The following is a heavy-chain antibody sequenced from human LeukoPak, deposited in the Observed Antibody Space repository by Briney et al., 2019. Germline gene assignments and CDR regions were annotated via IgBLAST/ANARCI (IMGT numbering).Heavy chain of an antibody. CDR2: IKSKIDGGTI. CDR1: GFTVSSNF. D-gene: IGHD2-15*01. V-gene: IGHV3-15*01. Sequence: GGSLRLSCAASGFTVSSNFMNWVRQAPGKGLEWVGRIKSKIDGGTIEYAAPVKGRFTISRDDSKNTQYLQMNSLKTEGTAVYYCTTDGYCSGGNCYSFDYWGQGILVTVSA. J-gene: IGHJ4*02. CDR3: TTDGYCSGGNCYSFDY.